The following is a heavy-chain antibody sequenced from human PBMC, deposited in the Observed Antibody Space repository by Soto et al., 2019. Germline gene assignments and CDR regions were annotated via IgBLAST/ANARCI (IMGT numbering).Heavy chain of an antibody. J-gene: IGHJ6*02. D-gene: IGHD3-3*01. V-gene: IGHV3-23*01. Sequence: GGSLRLSCAASGFTFSSYAMSWVRQAPGKGLEWVSAISGSGGSTYYADSVKGRFTISRDNSKNTLYLQMNSLRAEDTAVYYCAKDLINYDFWSGRYYYYGMDVWGQGTTVTVSS. CDR1: GFTFSSYA. CDR3: AKDLINYDFWSGRYYYYGMDV. CDR2: ISGSGGST.